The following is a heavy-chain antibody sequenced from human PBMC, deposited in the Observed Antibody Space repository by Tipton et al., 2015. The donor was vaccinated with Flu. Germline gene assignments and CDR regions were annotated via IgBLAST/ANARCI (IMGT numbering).Heavy chain of an antibody. V-gene: IGHV3-21*01. CDR1: GFTFSSYS. CDR3: ARDLLGGYYSADAFDI. Sequence: SLRLSCAASGFTFSSYSMNWVRQAPGKGLEWVSSISSSSSYIYYADSVKGRFTISRDNAKNSLYLQMNSLRAEDTAVYYCARDLLGGYYSADAFDIWGQGTMVTVSS. J-gene: IGHJ3*02. D-gene: IGHD3-22*01. CDR2: ISSSSSYI.